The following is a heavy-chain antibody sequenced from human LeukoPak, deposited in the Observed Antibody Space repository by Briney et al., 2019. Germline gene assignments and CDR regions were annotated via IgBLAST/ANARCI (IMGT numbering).Heavy chain of an antibody. D-gene: IGHD2-8*01. CDR1: GFTFNSYG. Sequence: GGSLRLSCAASGFTFNSYGMHWVRQAPGKGLEWVAVIWYDGSNIHYADSVQGRFTISRDSSKNMLYLQMNSLRAEDTGVYYCANNGVSPNYYYGMNVWGQGTTVTVSS. CDR3: ANNGVSPNYYYGMNV. J-gene: IGHJ6*02. CDR2: IWYDGSNI. V-gene: IGHV3-33*06.